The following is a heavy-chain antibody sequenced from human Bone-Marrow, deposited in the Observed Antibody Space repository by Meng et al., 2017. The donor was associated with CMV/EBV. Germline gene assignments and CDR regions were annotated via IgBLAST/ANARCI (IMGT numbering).Heavy chain of an antibody. CDR3: AKSPPGYCSSTSCPLAEYFQH. V-gene: IGHV3-23*01. CDR1: GFTFSNYA. D-gene: IGHD2-2*01. J-gene: IGHJ1*01. Sequence: GESLKISCSASGFTFSNYAMSWVRQAPGKGLEWVSAISGSGGSTYYADSVKGRFTISRDNSKTPLYLQMNSLRAEDTAVYYCAKSPPGYCSSTSCPLAEYFQHWGQGTLVTVSS. CDR2: ISGSGGST.